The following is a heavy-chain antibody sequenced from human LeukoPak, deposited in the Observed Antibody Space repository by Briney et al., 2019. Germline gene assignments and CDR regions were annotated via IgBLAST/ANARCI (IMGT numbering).Heavy chain of an antibody. Sequence: PGGALRISCAAPGFTLSSYDMHWVRPATGKGLEWVSAIGTAGDTYYPGSVKGRFTISRENAKNSLYLQMNSLRAGDTAVYYCARGRIYCSSTSCHWNWFDPWGQGTLVTVSS. CDR2: IGTAGDT. V-gene: IGHV3-13*01. D-gene: IGHD2-2*01. CDR1: GFTLSSYD. J-gene: IGHJ5*02. CDR3: ARGRIYCSSTSCHWNWFDP.